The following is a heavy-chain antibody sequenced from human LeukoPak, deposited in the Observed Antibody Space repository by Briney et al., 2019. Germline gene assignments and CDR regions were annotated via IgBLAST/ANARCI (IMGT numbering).Heavy chain of an antibody. CDR2: IIPTFGTA. CDR3: ATKGEQLVKGWFDP. V-gene: IGHV1-69*01. D-gene: IGHD6-6*01. Sequence: ASVTVSCKASGGTFSSYAISWVRQAPGQGLEWMGGIIPTFGTANYAQKFQGRVTITADESTSTAYMELSSLRSEDTAVYYCATKGEQLVKGWFDPWGQGTLVTVSS. CDR1: GGTFSSYA. J-gene: IGHJ5*02.